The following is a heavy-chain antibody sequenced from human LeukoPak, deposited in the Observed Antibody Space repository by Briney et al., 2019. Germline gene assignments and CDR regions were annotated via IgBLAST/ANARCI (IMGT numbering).Heavy chain of an antibody. D-gene: IGHD2-8*01. V-gene: IGHV4-59*01. CDR1: GGSISSDY. CDR3: ARVNCTNGVCYNSRGWFDP. CDR2: IHYSGSA. Sequence: SETLSLTCTVSGGSISSDYWSWIRQPPGKGLEWIGYIHYSGSANYNPSLKSRVTLSVDTTKNQFSLRLSSVTAADTAVYYCARVNCTNGVCYNSRGWFDPWGQGALVTVSS. J-gene: IGHJ5*02.